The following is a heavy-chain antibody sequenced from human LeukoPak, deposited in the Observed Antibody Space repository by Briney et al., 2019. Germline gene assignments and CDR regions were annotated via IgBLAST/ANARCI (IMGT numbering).Heavy chain of an antibody. CDR2: IYPDESNI. CDR1: GYSFATYW. J-gene: IGHJ4*02. CDR3: ARPPSRGYSSSFEY. D-gene: IGHD6-13*01. V-gene: IGHV5-51*01. Sequence: KRGESLKTSCKGSGYSFATYWIAWVRQMPGKGLEWMGIIYPDESNIRYSPSFRGQVTISADKSISTAYLQWSSLKASDTAIYYYARPPSRGYSSSFEYCGQGTLVTVSS.